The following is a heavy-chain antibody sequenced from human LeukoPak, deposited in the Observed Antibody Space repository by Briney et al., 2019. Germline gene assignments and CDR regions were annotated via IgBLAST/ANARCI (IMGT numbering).Heavy chain of an antibody. CDR1: GFTFSGYA. D-gene: IGHD5-12*01. V-gene: IGHV3-64*01. CDR3: ARESASTAWLFDY. Sequence: GGSLRLLCAASGFTFSGYAMHWVRQAPGKGLEYVSAISRDGSSTYYANSVKGRLTISRDNSKNTLYLHMGSLRTEDMAVYYCARESASTAWLFDYWGQGTPVTVSS. CDR2: ISRDGSST. J-gene: IGHJ4*02.